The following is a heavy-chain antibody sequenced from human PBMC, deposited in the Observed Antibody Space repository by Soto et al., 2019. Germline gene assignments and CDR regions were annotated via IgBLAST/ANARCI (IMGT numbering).Heavy chain of an antibody. Sequence: QVQLQESGPGLVKPSETLSLTCTVSGGSISSYYWSWIRQPPGKGLEWIGYIYYSGSTNYNPSLKSLVTISVDTSKNQFSLKLSSVTAADTAVYYCARAAGTVVTPMIDYWGQGTLVTVSS. J-gene: IGHJ4*02. D-gene: IGHD2-21*02. CDR3: ARAAGTVVTPMIDY. CDR2: IYYSGST. V-gene: IGHV4-59*01. CDR1: GGSISSYY.